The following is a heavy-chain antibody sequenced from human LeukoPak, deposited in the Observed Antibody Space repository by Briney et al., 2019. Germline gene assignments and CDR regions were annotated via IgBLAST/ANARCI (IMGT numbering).Heavy chain of an antibody. D-gene: IGHD1-26*01. V-gene: IGHV1-2*02. CDR2: INFNSGDT. CDR3: VRERGATVDY. Sequence: GASVKVSRKASGYTFSGYYIHWVRQAPGQGLEWMGWINFNSGDTNYAQKFQRRVTVTRDTSISTTYMELSSLRADDTAIYHCVRERGATVDYWGQGTLVTVSS. J-gene: IGHJ4*02. CDR1: GYTFSGYY.